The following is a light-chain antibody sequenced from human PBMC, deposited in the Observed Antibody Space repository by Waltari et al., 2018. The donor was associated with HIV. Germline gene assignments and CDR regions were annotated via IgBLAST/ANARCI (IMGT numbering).Light chain of an antibody. CDR3: YSTESSGTHRV. J-gene: IGLJ3*02. V-gene: IGLV3-10*01. CDR2: EDI. Sequence: SYELTQPPSVSVSPGHTARITCSGDTLPKKYAHWYQQKSGQAPVLVIYEDIKRPSGIPERFSGSSSGTVAILTISGAQVEDEADYYCYSTESSGTHRVFGGGTKLTVL. CDR1: TLPKKY.